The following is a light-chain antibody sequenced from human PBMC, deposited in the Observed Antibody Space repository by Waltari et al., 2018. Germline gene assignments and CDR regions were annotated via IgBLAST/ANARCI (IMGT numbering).Light chain of an antibody. J-gene: IGKJ2*01. Sequence: DIVMTQSPLSSPVTLGQPASISCRSSQSLIQRDGNTYLTWLQQRPGQPPRLLLYKISNRFSGVPDIFSGSGAGTDFTLKISRVELEDVGIYYCMQGTQFPYTFGQGTKLEIK. CDR2: KIS. CDR1: QSLIQRDGNTY. V-gene: IGKV2-24*01. CDR3: MQGTQFPYT.